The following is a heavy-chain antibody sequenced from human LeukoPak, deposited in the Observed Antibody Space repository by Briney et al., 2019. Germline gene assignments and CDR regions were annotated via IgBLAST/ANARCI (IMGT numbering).Heavy chain of an antibody. J-gene: IGHJ6*02. D-gene: IGHD6-6*01. CDR2: IYYSGST. CDR3: ERQIAARNSFYYGMDV. V-gene: IGHV4-4*02. Sequence: SETLSLTCAVSGGSISSSNWWSWVRQPPGKGLEWIGYIYYSGSTNYNPSLESRVTISVNTSKNQFSLNLTSVTAAQTATYYCERQIAARNSFYYGMDVWGQGTTVTVSS. CDR1: GGSISSSNW.